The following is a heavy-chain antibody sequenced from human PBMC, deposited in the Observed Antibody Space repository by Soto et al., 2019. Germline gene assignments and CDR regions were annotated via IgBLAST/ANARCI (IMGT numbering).Heavy chain of an antibody. CDR3: ARGRAARPGYYYYGMDV. V-gene: IGHV3-33*01. CDR2: IWYDGSNK. Sequence: QVQLVESGGGVVQPGRSLRLSCAASGFTFSSYGMHWVRQAPGKGLEWVAVIWYDGSNKYYADSVKGRFTISRDNSKNTLSLQMNCLRAEDTAVYYCARGRAARPGYYYYGMDVWGQGTTVTVSS. D-gene: IGHD6-6*01. CDR1: GFTFSSYG. J-gene: IGHJ6*02.